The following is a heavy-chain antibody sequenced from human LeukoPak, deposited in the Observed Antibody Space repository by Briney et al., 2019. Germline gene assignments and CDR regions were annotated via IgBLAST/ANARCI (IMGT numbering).Heavy chain of an antibody. Sequence: PSETLSLTCTVSGGSISTYYWSWIRQSPGKGLEWIAYIDYRGSTTYNPSLRSRVTISVDTSRNQFSLKLSSVTAADTAVYYCARSRSGYSYDHAAFEIWGQGHWSPSLQ. CDR2: IDYRGST. CDR3: ARSRSGYSYDHAAFEI. CDR1: GGSISTYY. D-gene: IGHD5-18*01. V-gene: IGHV4-59*01. J-gene: IGHJ3*02.